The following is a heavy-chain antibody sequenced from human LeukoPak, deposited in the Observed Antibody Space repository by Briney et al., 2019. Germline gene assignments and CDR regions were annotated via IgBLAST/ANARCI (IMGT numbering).Heavy chain of an antibody. Sequence: SETLSLTCTVSGGSISSGGYYWSWIRQHPGKGLEWIGYIYYSGSTYYNPSLKSRVTISVDTSKNQFSLKLSSVTAADTAVYYCATQTSQDSSGYTFVYWGQGTLVTVSS. CDR3: ATQTSQDSSGYTFVY. J-gene: IGHJ4*02. D-gene: IGHD3-22*01. CDR2: IYYSGST. CDR1: GGSISSGGYY. V-gene: IGHV4-31*03.